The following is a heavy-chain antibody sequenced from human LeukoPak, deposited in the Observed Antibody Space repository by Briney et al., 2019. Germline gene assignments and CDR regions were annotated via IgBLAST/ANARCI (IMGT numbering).Heavy chain of an antibody. Sequence: SETLSLTCAVSGGSISSGGYSWSWIRQPSGRGLEWLGYIYHSGSTYYNPSLKSRVTISVDRSKNQFSLKLSSVTAADTAVYYCARGRDRGFYYDSKSYGMDVWGQGTTVTVSS. V-gene: IGHV4-30-2*01. CDR1: GGSISSGGYS. D-gene: IGHD3-22*01. CDR3: ARGRDRGFYYDSKSYGMDV. J-gene: IGHJ6*02. CDR2: IYHSGST.